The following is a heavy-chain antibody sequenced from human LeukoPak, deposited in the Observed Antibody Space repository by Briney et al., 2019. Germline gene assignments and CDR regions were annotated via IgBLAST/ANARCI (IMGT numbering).Heavy chain of an antibody. V-gene: IGHV3-23*01. J-gene: IGHJ4*02. Sequence: GGSLRLSCAASGFTFSSYAMSWVRQAPGKGLEWVSAISGSGGSTYYADSVKGRFTISRDNSKNTLYLQMNSLRAEDTAVYYCAKDTYYDFWSGYYPWVYWGQGTLVTVSS. CDR2: ISGSGGST. CDR3: AKDTYYDFWSGYYPWVY. D-gene: IGHD3-3*01. CDR1: GFTFSSYA.